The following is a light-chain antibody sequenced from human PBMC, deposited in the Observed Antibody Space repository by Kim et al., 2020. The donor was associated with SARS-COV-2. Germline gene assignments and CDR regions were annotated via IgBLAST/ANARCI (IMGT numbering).Light chain of an antibody. J-gene: IGKJ4*01. CDR3: LQHDSYPLT. CDR1: QGISSY. CDR2: AAS. V-gene: IGKV1-17*03. Sequence: DIQMTQSPSAMSASVGDRVTITCRASQGISSYLAWFQQKPGQVPKRLIYAASTLQSGVPSRFSGSGSGTESTLTISSLQPEDFATYYCLQHDSYPLTFGGGTKVDIK.